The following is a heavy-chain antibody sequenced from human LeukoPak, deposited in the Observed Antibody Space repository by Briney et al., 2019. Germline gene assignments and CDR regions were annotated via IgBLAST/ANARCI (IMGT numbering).Heavy chain of an antibody. J-gene: IGHJ4*02. Sequence: VKVSCKASGYTFTSYDINWVRQATGQGLEWMGWMNPNSGNTGYAQKFQGRVTITRNTSISTAYMELSSLRSEDTAVYYCATDLSPGTAAAGYWGQGTLVTVSS. V-gene: IGHV1-8*03. D-gene: IGHD6-13*01. CDR3: ATDLSPGTAAAGY. CDR2: MNPNSGNT. CDR1: GYTFTSYD.